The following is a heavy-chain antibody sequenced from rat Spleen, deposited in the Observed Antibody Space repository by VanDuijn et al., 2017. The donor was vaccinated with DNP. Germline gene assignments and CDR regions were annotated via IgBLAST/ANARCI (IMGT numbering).Heavy chain of an antibody. CDR1: GFIFSNYW. Sequence: EVQLVESGGGLVQPGRSLKLSCVASGFIFSNYWMTWIRQAPGKGLEWVASISYDGSGTYYRDSVKGRFTISRDNAKSTLFLQMDSLRSDDTATYYCARHGTEQCFDYWGQGDMVTVSS. CDR2: ISYDGSGT. V-gene: IGHV5-31*01. J-gene: IGHJ2*01. D-gene: IGHD1-1*01. CDR3: ARHGTEQCFDY.